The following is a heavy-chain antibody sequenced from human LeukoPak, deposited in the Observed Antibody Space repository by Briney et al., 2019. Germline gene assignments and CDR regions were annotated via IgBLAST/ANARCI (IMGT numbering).Heavy chain of an antibody. J-gene: IGHJ6*02. V-gene: IGHV1-18*01. CDR2: ISAYNGNT. Sequence: ASVNVSCKASGYTFTSYGISWVRQAPGQGLEWMGWISAYNGNTNYAQKLQGRVTMTTDTSTSTAYMELRSLRSDDTAVYYCARDHYYDSSGYWVAEWLVDVWGQGTTVTVSS. CDR1: GYTFTSYG. CDR3: ARDHYYDSSGYWVAEWLVDV. D-gene: IGHD3-22*01.